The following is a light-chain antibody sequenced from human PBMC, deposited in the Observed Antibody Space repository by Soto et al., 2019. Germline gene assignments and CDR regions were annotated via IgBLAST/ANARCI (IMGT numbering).Light chain of an antibody. CDR3: QQCRNWPLT. J-gene: IGKJ4*01. Sequence: EIVMTQSPATLSVSPGEGAPLSCKASQNVYNNLAWYQQRPGQPPRLLIYDASTRATGISARFSGSGYGTEFTLTISSLQSEDFAVYFCQQCRNWPLTFGGGTKVDIK. CDR1: QNVYNN. CDR2: DAS. V-gene: IGKV3-15*01.